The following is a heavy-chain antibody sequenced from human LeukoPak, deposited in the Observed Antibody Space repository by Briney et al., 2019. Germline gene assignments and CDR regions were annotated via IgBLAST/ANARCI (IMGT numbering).Heavy chain of an antibody. V-gene: IGHV1-69*06. D-gene: IGHD6-13*01. CDR3: ARVVGLTGYSSSWYSGYYYYMDV. Sequence: SVKVSCKASGGTFSSYAISWVRQAPGQGLEWMGGIIPIFGTTNYAQKFQDRVTITADKSTSIAYMELSSLRSEDTAVYYCARVVGLTGYSSSWYSGYYYYMDVWGKGTTVTVSS. CDR2: IIPIFGTT. J-gene: IGHJ6*03. CDR1: GGTFSSYA.